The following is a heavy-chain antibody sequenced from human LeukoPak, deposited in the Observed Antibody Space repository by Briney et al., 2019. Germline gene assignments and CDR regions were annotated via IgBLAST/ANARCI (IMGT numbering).Heavy chain of an antibody. CDR1: GFTFSNYN. CDR2: ISSVSSYI. D-gene: IGHD6-13*01. Sequence: PGGSLRLSCAASGFTFSNYNMNWVRQAPGEGLEWVSSISSVSSYIYYADSVKGRFTISRDNAKNSLYLQMNSLRAEDTAVYYCARDGSSLKYYYYYMDVWGKGTTVTVSS. V-gene: IGHV3-21*01. CDR3: ARDGSSLKYYYYYMDV. J-gene: IGHJ6*03.